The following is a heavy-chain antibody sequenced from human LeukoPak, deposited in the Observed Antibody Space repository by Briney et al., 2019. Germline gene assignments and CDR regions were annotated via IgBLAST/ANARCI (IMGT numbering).Heavy chain of an antibody. CDR3: VRPSPGSTLNWFDP. V-gene: IGHV3-64D*09. J-gene: IGHJ5*02. D-gene: IGHD5/OR15-5a*01. Sequence: GGSLRLSCSASGFTFSSYAMHWVRQAPGKGLEYVSAISSNGSSTYYADSVKGRFTISRDNSKNTLYLQMSMLRAEDTAVYYCVRPSPGSTLNWFDPWGQGTLVTVSS. CDR1: GFTFSSYA. CDR2: ISSNGSST.